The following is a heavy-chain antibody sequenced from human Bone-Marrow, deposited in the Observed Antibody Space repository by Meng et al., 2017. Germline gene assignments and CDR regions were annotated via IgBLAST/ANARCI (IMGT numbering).Heavy chain of an antibody. V-gene: IGHV1-18*01. CDR1: GYTFSNYG. J-gene: IGHJ5*02. CDR3: AKDSTSPSWFDP. CDR2: ISAYSGNT. Sequence: QVQLVQSGAEVKKPGASVQVSCKASGYTFSNYGISWVRQAPGQGLEWMGWISAYSGNTDYAQKFQGRLTMTTDTSTSTAYMELRSLRSDDTAVYYCAKDSTSPSWFDPWGQGTLVTVSS. D-gene: IGHD2/OR15-2a*01.